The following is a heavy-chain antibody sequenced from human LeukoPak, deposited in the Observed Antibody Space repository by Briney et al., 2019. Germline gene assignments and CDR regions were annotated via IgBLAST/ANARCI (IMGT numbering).Heavy chain of an antibody. J-gene: IGHJ5*02. D-gene: IGHD5-24*01. Sequence: SETLSLTCTVSGGSMSNYYWSWIRQPAGKGLEWIGRIYSSGSTNNSPSFKSRVTMSVDTSNNQFSLKLASVTAADTAVYYCARDGAAIRFDPWGQGTLVTVSS. CDR3: ARDGAAIRFDP. V-gene: IGHV4-4*07. CDR2: IYSSGST. CDR1: GGSMSNYY.